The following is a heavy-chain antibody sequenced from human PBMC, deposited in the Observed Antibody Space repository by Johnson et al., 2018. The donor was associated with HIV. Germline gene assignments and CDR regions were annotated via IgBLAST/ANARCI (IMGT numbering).Heavy chain of an antibody. J-gene: IGHJ3*02. Sequence: QMQLVESGGGVVQPGRSLRLSCAASGFTFSSYAMHWVRQAPGKGLEWVAVISYDGSNKYYADSVKGRVTISRDNSKNTLYLQMTSMRAEDTAVYYCARDRGIGSTREDAFDIWGQGTMVIVSS. CDR2: ISYDGSNK. CDR3: ARDRGIGSTREDAFDI. CDR1: GFTFSSYA. V-gene: IGHV3-30*04. D-gene: IGHD2-2*01.